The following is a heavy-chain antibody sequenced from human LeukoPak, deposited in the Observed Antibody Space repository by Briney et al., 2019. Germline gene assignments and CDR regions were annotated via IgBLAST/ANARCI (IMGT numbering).Heavy chain of an antibody. V-gene: IGHV3-30*02. CDR1: GFTFNNYG. Sequence: GGSLRLSCAASGFTFNNYGMHWVRQAPGKGLEWVAFIRYNGNNQYYADSVKGRFTISRDNSKNTLYLQMNSLKGDDTAVYYCAKDSAFYYIDVWCKGTTVIISS. CDR3: AKDSAFYYIDV. J-gene: IGHJ6*03. D-gene: IGHD3-10*01. CDR2: IRYNGNNQ.